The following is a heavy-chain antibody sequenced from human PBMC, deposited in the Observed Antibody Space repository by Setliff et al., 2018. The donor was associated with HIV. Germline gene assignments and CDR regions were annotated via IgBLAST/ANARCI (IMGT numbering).Heavy chain of an antibody. Sequence: GGSLRLSCAASGFTFSNYYMSWIRQAPGKGLEFISYISSRGSTIYYADSVKGRFTISRDNAKNSLYLQMNSLRAEDTAVYYCARDGVVAATLTDYWGQGTLVTVSS. CDR2: ISSRGSTI. CDR1: GFTFSNYY. CDR3: ARDGVVAATLTDY. J-gene: IGHJ4*02. V-gene: IGHV3-11*04. D-gene: IGHD2-15*01.